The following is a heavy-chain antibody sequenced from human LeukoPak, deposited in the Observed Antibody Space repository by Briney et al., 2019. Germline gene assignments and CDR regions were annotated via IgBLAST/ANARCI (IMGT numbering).Heavy chain of an antibody. J-gene: IGHJ4*02. CDR1: GGSISSSSYY. Sequence: SETLSLTCTVSGGSISSSSYYWGWIRQPPGKGLEWIGSIYYSGSTYYNPSLKSRATISVDTSKNQFSLKLSSVTAADTAVYYCASQPRSPPSRRPFDYWGQGTLVTVSS. CDR2: IYYSGST. V-gene: IGHV4-39*01. CDR3: ASQPRSPPSRRPFDY.